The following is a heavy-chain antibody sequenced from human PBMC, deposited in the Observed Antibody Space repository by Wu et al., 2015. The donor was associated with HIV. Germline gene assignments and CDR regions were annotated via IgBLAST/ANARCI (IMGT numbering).Heavy chain of an antibody. D-gene: IGHD1-26*01. CDR3: AGRRPEWRHFDR. Sequence: QVHLVQSGAEVKKSGSSVKVSCQASGGTFTSYAFSWVHQAPGQGFEWMGGISPISETPDYAQKFQGRVTIATDKSTSTVYMEFSSLRSEDTAMYYCAGRRPEWRHFDRWGQGTLVTVSS. CDR2: ISPISETP. CDR1: GGTFTSYA. V-gene: IGHV1-69*05. J-gene: IGHJ4*02.